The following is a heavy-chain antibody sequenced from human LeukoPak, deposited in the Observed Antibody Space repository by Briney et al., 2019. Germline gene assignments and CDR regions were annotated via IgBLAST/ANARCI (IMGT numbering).Heavy chain of an antibody. CDR3: AKDLQWFGELLDY. V-gene: IGHV3-30*18. CDR2: ISYDGSNK. J-gene: IGHJ4*02. D-gene: IGHD3-10*01. CDR1: GFTFSSYG. Sequence: GRSLRLSCAASGFTFSSYGMHWVRQAPGKGLEWVAVISYDGSNKYYADSVKGRFTISRDNSKNTLYLQMNSLRAEDTAVYHCAKDLQWFGELLDYWGQGTLVTVSS.